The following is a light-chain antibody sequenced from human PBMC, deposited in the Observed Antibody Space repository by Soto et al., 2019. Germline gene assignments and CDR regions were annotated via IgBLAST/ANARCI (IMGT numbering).Light chain of an antibody. CDR1: QSVSNY. J-gene: IGKJ3*01. V-gene: IGKV3-11*01. CDR3: QQRSNWPPFT. Sequence: EIVLTQSPATLSLSPGERATLSCRASQSVSNYLAWYQQKPGQAPRLLIYDTSNRATGIPARFSGSGSGTDFTLTISSLEPEDFAVYYCQQRSNWPPFTFGPGTKVDIK. CDR2: DTS.